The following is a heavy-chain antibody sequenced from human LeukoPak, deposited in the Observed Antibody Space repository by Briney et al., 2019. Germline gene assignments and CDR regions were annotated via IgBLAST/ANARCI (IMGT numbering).Heavy chain of an antibody. Sequence: ASVNVSCKASGYTFTDYHMHWVRQAPGQGLDWMGWINPNTGDTNYAQKFQGRVTMTRDTSINTAYMELSRLESDDTAVYFCARDLRTSSWFPNCDFWGQGTLVTVSS. J-gene: IGHJ4*02. CDR2: INPNTGDT. CDR3: ARDLRTSSWFPNCDF. CDR1: GYTFTDYH. V-gene: IGHV1-2*02. D-gene: IGHD6-13*01.